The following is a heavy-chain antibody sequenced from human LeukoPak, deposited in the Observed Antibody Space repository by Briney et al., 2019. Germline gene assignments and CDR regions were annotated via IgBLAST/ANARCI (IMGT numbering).Heavy chain of an antibody. V-gene: IGHV5-51*01. CDR3: ARHPSYTSGWPLDY. D-gene: IGHD6-19*01. J-gene: IGHJ4*02. CDR2: IYPDDSDT. CDR1: GYNVTHKW. Sequence: GGALEISCKGSGYNVTHKWVGWVRPMPGGGLGWVGIIYPDDSDTRYSPSFQGQVTISADKSINTAYLQWSSLKASDTAMYYCARHPSYTSGWPLDYWGQGTLVTVSS.